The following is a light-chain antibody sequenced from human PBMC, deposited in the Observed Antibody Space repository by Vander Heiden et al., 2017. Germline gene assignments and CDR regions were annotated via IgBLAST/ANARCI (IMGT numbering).Light chain of an antibody. V-gene: IGKV3-11*01. Sequence: EFVLTQSPATLSLSPGERATLSCRASQSVSSYLAWYQQKPGQAPRLLIYDASNRAAGIRARFSGSGSGTDFTLTISSLEPEDFAVYYCQQRRDWPLTFGGGTKVEIK. CDR1: QSVSSY. J-gene: IGKJ4*01. CDR2: DAS. CDR3: QQRRDWPLT.